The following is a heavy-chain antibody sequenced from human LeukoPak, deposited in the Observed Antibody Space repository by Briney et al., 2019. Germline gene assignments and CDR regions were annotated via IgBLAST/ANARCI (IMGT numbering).Heavy chain of an antibody. CDR1: GFTFSDYY. J-gene: IGHJ4*02. Sequence: GGSLRLSCAASGFTFSDYYMSWVRQAPGKGLEWVSVIYSGGSTYYADSVKGRFTISRDNSKNTLYLQMNSLRAEDTAVYYCARAPTYDFWSGYYFDYWGQGTLVTVSS. V-gene: IGHV3-66*01. CDR2: IYSGGST. CDR3: ARAPTYDFWSGYYFDY. D-gene: IGHD3-3*01.